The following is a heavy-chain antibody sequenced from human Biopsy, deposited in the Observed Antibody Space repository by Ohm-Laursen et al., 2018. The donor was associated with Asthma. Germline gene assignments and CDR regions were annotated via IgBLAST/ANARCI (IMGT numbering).Heavy chain of an antibody. CDR2: VFYGGAI. CDR3: ARGVVYGGDSYAEYFQH. V-gene: IGHV4-59*07. CDR1: GDSISSYH. Sequence: SDTLSLTRTVSGDSISSYHWSWIRQPPGKGLEWIGYVFYGGAINYNPSLKSRVAISVDTSKNQFFLRLSSVTAADTAVYYCARGVVYGGDSYAEYFQHWGQGTLVTVSS. D-gene: IGHD4-23*01. J-gene: IGHJ1*01.